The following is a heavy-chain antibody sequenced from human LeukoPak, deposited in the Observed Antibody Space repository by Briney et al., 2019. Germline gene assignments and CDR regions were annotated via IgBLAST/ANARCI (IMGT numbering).Heavy chain of an antibody. Sequence: GGSLRLSCAASGFSFSGYHMRWIRQAPGKGLEWVSYISLSGSTRYYADSVKGRFTISRDNAKNSLYLQMNSLRVEDTAVYYCARSTVTAAIDYWGQGTLVTVSS. CDR2: ISLSGSTR. V-gene: IGHV3-11*01. J-gene: IGHJ4*02. CDR3: ARSTVTAAIDY. D-gene: IGHD4-17*01. CDR1: GFSFSGYH.